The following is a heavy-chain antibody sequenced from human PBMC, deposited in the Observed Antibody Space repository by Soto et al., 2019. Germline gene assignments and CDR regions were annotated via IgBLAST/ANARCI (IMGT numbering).Heavy chain of an antibody. CDR1: GGSVSSGSYY. D-gene: IGHD3-22*01. CDR3: ARGDDSSGYYLIDY. V-gene: IGHV4-61*01. J-gene: IGHJ4*02. CDR2: IYYSGST. Sequence: SETLSLTCTVSGGSVSSGSYYWSWIRQPPGKGLEWIGYIYYSGSTNYNPSLKSRVTISVDTSKNQFSLKLSSVTAADTAVYYCARGDDSSGYYLIDYWGQGTLVTVSS.